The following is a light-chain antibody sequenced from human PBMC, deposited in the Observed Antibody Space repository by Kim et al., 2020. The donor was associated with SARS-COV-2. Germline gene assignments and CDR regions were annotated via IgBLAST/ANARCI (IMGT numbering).Light chain of an antibody. J-gene: IGKJ2*04. CDR2: DAS. CDR3: QQRSIWPPGS. Sequence: LFPWDRAPHSCRASQSVSSALAWYQQKPGQAPRLLIYDASNRATGIPARFSGSGSGTDFTLTINSLEPEDFAVYYCQQRSIWPPGSFGQGTKLEIK. V-gene: IGKV3-11*01. CDR1: QSVSSA.